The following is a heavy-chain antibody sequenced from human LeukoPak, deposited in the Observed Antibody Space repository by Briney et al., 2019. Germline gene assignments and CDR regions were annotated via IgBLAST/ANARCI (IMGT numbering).Heavy chain of an antibody. CDR3: ARHRDVSGYYALDY. CDR1: DDSIISSSYY. J-gene: IGHJ4*02. Sequence: SQTLSLTCSVSDDSIISSSYYWGWLRHPPGKGLEWIGIIFFRGNTHYSPSLKSRFTMSVDTSKKQFSLNLKSVTAADTAVYYCARHRDVSGYYALDYWGQGTLVTVSA. D-gene: IGHD3-22*01. V-gene: IGHV4-39*01. CDR2: IFFRGNT.